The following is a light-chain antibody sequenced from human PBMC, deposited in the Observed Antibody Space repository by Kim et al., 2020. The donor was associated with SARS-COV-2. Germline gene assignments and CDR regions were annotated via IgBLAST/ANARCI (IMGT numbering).Light chain of an antibody. CDR1: QSVSSY. Sequence: LSPGGRATLSCRASQSVSSYLAWYQPKPGQAPRLLIYDASNRATAIPARFSGSGSGTFFTLTISSLEPEDFAVYYCQQRSNWSWTFGQGTKVDIK. CDR3: QQRSNWSWT. CDR2: DAS. J-gene: IGKJ1*01. V-gene: IGKV3-11*01.